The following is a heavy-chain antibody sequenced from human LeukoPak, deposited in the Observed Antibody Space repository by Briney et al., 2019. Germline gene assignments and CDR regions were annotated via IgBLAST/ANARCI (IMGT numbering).Heavy chain of an antibody. Sequence: PSETLSLTCTVSGGSISSYYWSWIRQPPGKGLEWIGYIYYSGSTNYNPSLKSRVTISVDTSKNQFSLKLSSVTAADTAVYYCARHVRNDILTGYLFDYWGQGTLVTVSS. V-gene: IGHV4-59*08. J-gene: IGHJ4*02. CDR3: ARHVRNDILTGYLFDY. CDR1: GGSISSYY. CDR2: IYYSGST. D-gene: IGHD3-9*01.